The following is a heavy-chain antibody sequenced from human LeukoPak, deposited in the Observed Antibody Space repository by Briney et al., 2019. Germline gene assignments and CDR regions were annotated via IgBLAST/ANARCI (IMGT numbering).Heavy chain of an antibody. CDR2: INHSGST. V-gene: IGHV4-34*01. CDR1: GGSFSGYY. CDR3: ARGSSSSYPDY. Sequence: KTSETLSLTCAVYGGSFSGYYWSWIRQPPGKGLEWIGEINHSGSTNYNPSLKSRVTISVDTSKNQFSLKLSSVTAADTAVYYCARGSSSSYPDYWGQGTLVTVSS. J-gene: IGHJ4*02. D-gene: IGHD6-6*01.